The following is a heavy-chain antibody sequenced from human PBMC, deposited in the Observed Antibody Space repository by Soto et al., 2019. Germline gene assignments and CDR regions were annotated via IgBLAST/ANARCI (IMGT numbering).Heavy chain of an antibody. V-gene: IGHV3-13*01. J-gene: IGHJ3*02. CDR1: GFTFSSYD. CDR2: IGTAGDT. CDR3: ARGWGRYRTMVRGVSNDAFDI. Sequence: GGSLRLSCAASGFTFSSYDTHLVRQATGKGLEWVSAIGTAGDTYYPGSVKGRFTISRENAKNSLYLQMNSLRAGDTAVYYCARGWGRYRTMVRGVSNDAFDIWGQGTMVTVSS. D-gene: IGHD3-10*01.